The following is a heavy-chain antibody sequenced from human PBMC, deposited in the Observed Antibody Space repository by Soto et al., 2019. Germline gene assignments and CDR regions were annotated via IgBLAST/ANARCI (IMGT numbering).Heavy chain of an antibody. CDR2: ISYDGSNK. CDR1: GFTFSSYA. J-gene: IGHJ6*02. V-gene: IGHV3-30-3*01. CDR3: AIDDSCSSTSCYQYYYGMDV. Sequence: QVQLVESGGGVVQPGRSLRLSCAASGFTFSSYAMHWVRQAPGKGLEWVAVISYDGSNKYYADSVKGRFTISRDNSKNTLYLQMTSLSAEDKAVYYCAIDDSCSSTSCYQYYYGMDVWGQGTTVTVSS. D-gene: IGHD2-2*01.